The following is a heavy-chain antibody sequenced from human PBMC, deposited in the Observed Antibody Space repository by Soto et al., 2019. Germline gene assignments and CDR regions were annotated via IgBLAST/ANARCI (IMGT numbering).Heavy chain of an antibody. CDR1: GGSISSSSYY. J-gene: IGHJ5*02. V-gene: IGHV4-39*01. D-gene: IGHD2-21*01. Sequence: QLQLQESGPGLVKPSETLSLTCTVSGGSISSSSYYWGWIRQPPGKGLEWIGSIYYSGSTYYNPSLKSRVTISVDTSKNQFSLKLSSVTAADTAVYYCAIFRRSQNWFDPWGQGTLVTVSS. CDR2: IYYSGST. CDR3: AIFRRSQNWFDP.